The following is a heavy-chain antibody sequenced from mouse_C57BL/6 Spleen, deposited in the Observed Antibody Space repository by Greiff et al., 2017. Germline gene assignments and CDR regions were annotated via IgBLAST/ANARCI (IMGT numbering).Heavy chain of an antibody. CDR3: ARSGYSNHWLAY. J-gene: IGHJ3*01. V-gene: IGHV1-69*01. CDR1: GYTFTSYW. D-gene: IGHD2-5*01. CDR2: IDPSDSYT. Sequence: QVQLQQPGAELVMPGASVKLSCKASGYTFTSYWMHWVKQRPGQGLEWIGEIDPSDSYTNYNQKFKGKSTLTVDKSSSTAYMQLSSLTSEDSAVYYCARSGYSNHWLAYWGQGTLVTVSA.